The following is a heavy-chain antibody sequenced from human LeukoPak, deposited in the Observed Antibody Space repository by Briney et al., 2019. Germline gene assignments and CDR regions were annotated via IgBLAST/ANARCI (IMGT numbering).Heavy chain of an antibody. CDR2: FSGSGGGT. CDR1: GFTFSHYD. V-gene: IGHV3-23*01. Sequence: GGSLRLSCAASGFTFSHYDMSWVRQAPGKGLEWVSTFSGSGGGTSYADSVKGRFAISRDNSKNTLYLQMNNLRAEDTAVYYCAKLMSGNDFCSGYPSFDYWGQGTLVTVSS. D-gene: IGHD3-3*01. CDR3: AKLMSGNDFCSGYPSFDY. J-gene: IGHJ4*02.